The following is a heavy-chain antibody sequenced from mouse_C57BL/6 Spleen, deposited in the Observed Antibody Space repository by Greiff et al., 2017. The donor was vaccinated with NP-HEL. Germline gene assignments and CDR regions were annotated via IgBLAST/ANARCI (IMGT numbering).Heavy chain of an antibody. V-gene: IGHV1-50*01. CDR2: IDPSDSYT. CDR1: GYTFTSYW. D-gene: IGHD2-1*01. J-gene: IGHJ2*01. CDR3: ARLGGNYYY. Sequence: QVHVKQPGAELVKPGASVKLSCKASGYTFTSYWMQWVKQRPGQGLEWIGEIDPSDSYTNYNQKFKGKATLTVDTSSSTAYMQLSSLTSEDSAVYYCARLGGNYYYWGQGTTLTVSS.